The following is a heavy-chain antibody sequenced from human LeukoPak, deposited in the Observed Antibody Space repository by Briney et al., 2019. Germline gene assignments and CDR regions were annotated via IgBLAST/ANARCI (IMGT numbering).Heavy chain of an antibody. CDR2: IYHSGST. D-gene: IGHD6-13*01. J-gene: IGHJ4*02. CDR1: GSSISSGYY. Sequence: PSETLSLTCTVSGSSISSGYYWGWIRQPPGKGLEWIGSIYHSGSTYYNPSLKSRVTISVDTSKNQFSLKLSSVTAADTAVYYCARDKQQLGDYWGQGTLVTVSS. CDR3: ARDKQQLGDY. V-gene: IGHV4-38-2*02.